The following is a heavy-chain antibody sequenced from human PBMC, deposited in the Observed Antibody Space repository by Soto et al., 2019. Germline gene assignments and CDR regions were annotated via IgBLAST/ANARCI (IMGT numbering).Heavy chain of an antibody. V-gene: IGHV4-4*02. D-gene: IGHD1-20*01. J-gene: IGHJ6*02. Sequence: SETLSLTCAVSGVYISRSNWWSWVRQPPGKGLEWIGYIYYSGITNYNPSLKSRATISVDTSKNQFSLKLSSVTAADTAVYYCARYKSNYYYGMDVWGQGTTVTVSS. CDR1: GVYISRSNW. CDR2: IYYSGIT. CDR3: ARYKSNYYYGMDV.